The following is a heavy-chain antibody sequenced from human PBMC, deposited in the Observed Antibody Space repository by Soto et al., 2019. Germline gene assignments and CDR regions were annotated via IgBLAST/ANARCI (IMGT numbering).Heavy chain of an antibody. CDR2: IDGTGDST. V-gene: IGHV3-23*01. Sequence: EVQLLESGGGLVQPGRSLRLSCAASGLTFSNYGMKWVRQAPGKGLEWVSGIDGTGDSTYYADSVKVRFTISRDNSKNTLYLQMNSLRAEETAIYYCAGGLDYWGQGTLVTVSS. CDR3: AGGLDY. J-gene: IGHJ4*02. CDR1: GLTFSNYG.